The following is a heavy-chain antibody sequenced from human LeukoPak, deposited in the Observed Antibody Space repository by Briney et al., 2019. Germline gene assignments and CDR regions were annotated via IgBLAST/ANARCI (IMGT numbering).Heavy chain of an antibody. CDR2: IYHSGRT. CDR1: GGSISSSNW. Sequence: SGTLSLTCAVSGGSISSSNWWSWVRQPPGKGLEWVGEIYHSGRTNYNPSLKSRVTISVDKSKNQFSLKLSSVTAADTAVYYCVRVGGDYELLYYFDYWGQGTLVTVSS. CDR3: VRVGGDYELLYYFDY. J-gene: IGHJ4*02. D-gene: IGHD2-21*02. V-gene: IGHV4-4*02.